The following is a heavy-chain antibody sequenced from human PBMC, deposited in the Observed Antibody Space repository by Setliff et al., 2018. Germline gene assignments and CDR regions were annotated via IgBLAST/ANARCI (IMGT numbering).Heavy chain of an antibody. CDR3: VRSSAPQVVLAADFDF. J-gene: IGHJ4*02. D-gene: IGHD6-19*01. CDR1: GYIFTSYG. V-gene: IGHV1-18*01. CDR2: INAANGNT. Sequence: ASVKVSCKASGYIFTSYGFSWVRQAPGQGLEWMGWINAANGNTKYSQKFQGRVTMTTDTSATTVYMELKSLRSDDTAVYYCVRSSAPQVVLAADFDFWGQGTPVTVSS.